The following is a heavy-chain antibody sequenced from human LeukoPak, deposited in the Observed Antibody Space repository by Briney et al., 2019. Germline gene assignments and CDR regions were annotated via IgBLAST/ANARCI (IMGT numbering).Heavy chain of an antibody. J-gene: IGHJ4*02. V-gene: IGHV4-59*12. Sequence: PSETLSLTCTVSGGSISSYYWSWIRQPPGKGLEWIGYIYYSGSTNYNPSLKSRVTVSVDTSKNQFSLKLSSVTAADTAVYYCARRRGLLAYFDYWGQGTLVTVSS. CDR1: GGSISSYY. CDR2: IYYSGST. CDR3: ARRRGLLAYFDY. D-gene: IGHD4-17*01.